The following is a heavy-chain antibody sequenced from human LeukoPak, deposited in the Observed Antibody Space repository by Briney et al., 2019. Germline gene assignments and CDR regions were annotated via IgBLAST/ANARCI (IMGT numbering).Heavy chain of an antibody. Sequence: ASVKVSCKASGYTFTSYDINWVRQATGQGLEWMGWMNPNSGNTGYAQKFQGRVTMTRNTSISTAYMELSSLRSEDTAVYYCAGGPGSSWSLDTLEATNTDYWGQGTLVTVSS. CDR2: MNPNSGNT. J-gene: IGHJ4*02. CDR1: GYTFTSYD. V-gene: IGHV1-8*01. D-gene: IGHD6-13*01. CDR3: AGGPGSSWSLDTLEATNTDY.